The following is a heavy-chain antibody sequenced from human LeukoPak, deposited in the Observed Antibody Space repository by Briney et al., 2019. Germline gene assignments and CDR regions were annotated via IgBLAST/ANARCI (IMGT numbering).Heavy chain of an antibody. CDR3: ARHMTTVVTSLDN. V-gene: IGHV1-18*01. CDR1: GYDFSSYG. J-gene: IGHJ4*02. CDR2: ISVYNGKT. Sequence: GASVKVSCKASGYDFSSYGISWVRQAPGQGLQWMGWISVYNGKTKYGPLQGRVTLTADTSTDTAYMELTGLSSDDTATYYCARHMTTVVTSLDNWGQGTLVTVSS. D-gene: IGHD4-23*01.